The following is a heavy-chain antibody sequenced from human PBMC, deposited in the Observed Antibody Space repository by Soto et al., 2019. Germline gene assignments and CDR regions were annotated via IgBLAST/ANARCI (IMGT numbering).Heavy chain of an antibody. J-gene: IGHJ4*02. CDR3: ARIDAGGRIFDH. D-gene: IGHD2-15*01. CDR1: GGSLRSYY. V-gene: IGHV4-59*01. Sequence: SETLSLTCTVSGGSLRSYYWTWIRQPPGTGLEYVGYIYYNGITNYNPSLKSRVTISLDTSQNQFSLKLISLTAADTALYFCARIDAGGRIFDHWGQAAQVTVSS. CDR2: IYYNGIT.